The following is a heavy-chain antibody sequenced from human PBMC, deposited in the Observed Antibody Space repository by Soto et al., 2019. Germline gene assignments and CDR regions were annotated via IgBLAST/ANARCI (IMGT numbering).Heavy chain of an antibody. Sequence: PGGSLRLSCAASGFTFSSYSMDWVRQAPGKGLEWVSSITISSTYIYYADSVKGRFTISRDNAKNSLYLQMNSLRAEDTAVYYCAGESRQLWNGCYQYDYWGQGTLVTVSS. J-gene: IGHJ4*02. CDR2: ITISSTYI. D-gene: IGHD3-3*01. CDR1: GFTFSSYS. CDR3: AGESRQLWNGCYQYDY. V-gene: IGHV3-21*01.